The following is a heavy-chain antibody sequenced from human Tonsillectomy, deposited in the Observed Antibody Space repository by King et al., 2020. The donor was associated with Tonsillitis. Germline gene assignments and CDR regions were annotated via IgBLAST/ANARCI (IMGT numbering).Heavy chain of an antibody. V-gene: IGHV3-48*01. Sequence: VQLVESGGDLVQPGGSLRLSCAASGFTFSNFGMNWLRQVPGKGLEWGSYIQKSAKNVYYAESVKGRLTISRVNGKSSLYLEMNSLRAEDTALYYCARGNWYFDFWGQGILVTVSS. CDR3: ARGNWYFDF. CDR1: GFTFSNFG. CDR2: IQKSAKNV. D-gene: IGHD1-14*01. J-gene: IGHJ4*02.